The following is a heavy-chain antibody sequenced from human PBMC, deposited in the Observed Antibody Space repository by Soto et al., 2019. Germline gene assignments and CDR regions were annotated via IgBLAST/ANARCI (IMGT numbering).Heavy chain of an antibody. Sequence: QLQLQESGSGLVKPSQTLSLTCAVSGGSISSGGYSWSWIRQPPGKGLERIGYIHHSASTYYNPSRRSRVTISVDRYKNKFSLKLSSVTAAETDVYYCARGAGDGTCDYWGPGTLVPGSS. CDR1: GGSISSGGYS. V-gene: IGHV4-30-2*01. CDR2: IHHSAST. CDR3: ARGAGDGTCDY. J-gene: IGHJ4*02. D-gene: IGHD1-26*01.